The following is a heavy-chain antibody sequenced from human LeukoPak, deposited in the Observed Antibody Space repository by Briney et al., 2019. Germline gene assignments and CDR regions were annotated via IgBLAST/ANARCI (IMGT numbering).Heavy chain of an antibody. Sequence: GGSLRLSCAASGFTFSSYWMSWVRQAPGKGLEWVANIKQDGSEKYYVDSVKGRFTISRDNAKNSLYLQMNSLRVEDTAVYHCARGGSTTPNPYYYYYYMDVWGKGTTVTVSS. CDR3: ARGGSTTPNPYYYYYYMDV. D-gene: IGHD1-7*01. J-gene: IGHJ6*03. CDR1: GFTFSSYW. CDR2: IKQDGSEK. V-gene: IGHV3-7*01.